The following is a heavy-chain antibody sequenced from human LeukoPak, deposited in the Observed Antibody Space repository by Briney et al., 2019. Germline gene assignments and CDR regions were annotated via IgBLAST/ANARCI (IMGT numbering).Heavy chain of an antibody. V-gene: IGHV3-30*04. CDR3: ARGGGHCVNGLCYMDY. CDR1: GFTFSNYA. CDR2: ISYDGTYK. Sequence: GGSLRLSCAASGFTFSNYAIHWVRQAPGKGLEWVTVISYDGTYKYYADSVKGRFTISRDNSKNTLYLQMNSLRADDTAVYYCARGGGHCVNGLCYMDYWGQGTLVTVSS. J-gene: IGHJ4*02. D-gene: IGHD2-8*01.